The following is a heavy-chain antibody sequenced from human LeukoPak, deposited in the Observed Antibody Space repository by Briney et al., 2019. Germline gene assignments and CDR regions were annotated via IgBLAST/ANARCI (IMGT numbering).Heavy chain of an antibody. V-gene: IGHV1-18*01. CDR2: ISAYNGNT. D-gene: IGHD3-22*01. J-gene: IGHJ5*02. CDR3: ARDTNYYGSSGLPSFDP. CDR1: GYTFTSYG. Sequence: ASVKVSCKASGYTFTSYGISWVRQAPGQGLEWMGWISAYNGNTNYAQKLQGRVTMTTDTSTSTAYMELRSLRSDDTAVYYCARDTNYYGSSGLPSFDPWGQGTLVTVSS.